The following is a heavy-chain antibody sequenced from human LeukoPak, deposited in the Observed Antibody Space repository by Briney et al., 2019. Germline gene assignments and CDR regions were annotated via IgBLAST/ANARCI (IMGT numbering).Heavy chain of an antibody. J-gene: IGHJ4*02. CDR2: INHSGST. Sequence: SETLSLTCAVYGDSFSGFYWSWIRQPPGKGLEWIGEINHSGSTNYNPSRKSRVTISADTSTNQFSLRLSSVTAADTAVYYCARDPLGYWSSSSCHGPDYWGQGTLVTVSS. V-gene: IGHV4-34*01. CDR3: ARDPLGYWSSSSCHGPDY. CDR1: GDSFSGFY. D-gene: IGHD2-2*01.